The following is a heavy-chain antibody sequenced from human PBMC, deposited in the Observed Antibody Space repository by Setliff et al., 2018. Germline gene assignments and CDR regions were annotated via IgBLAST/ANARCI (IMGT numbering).Heavy chain of an antibody. J-gene: IGHJ4*02. D-gene: IGHD6-13*01. Sequence: ASVKVSCKASGYTLNNYAMNWVRQAPGQGFEWMGWINTQTGYPTYAQDFTGRLVFSLDTSVNTAYVEISSLKPEDTAHYYCATGSLAIAGTGHWGQGTLVTVSS. V-gene: IGHV7-4-1*02. CDR1: GYTLNNYA. CDR3: ATGSLAIAGTGH. CDR2: INTQTGYP.